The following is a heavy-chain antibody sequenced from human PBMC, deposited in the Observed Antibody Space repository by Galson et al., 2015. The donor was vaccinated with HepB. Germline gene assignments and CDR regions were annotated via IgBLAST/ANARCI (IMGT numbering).Heavy chain of an antibody. V-gene: IGHV1-69*13. D-gene: IGHD3-22*01. CDR1: GGSFSTYP. CDR2: IIPVFHTT. Sequence: SVKVSCKASGGSFSTYPITWVRQAPGQGLEWMGGIIPVFHTTNYAQKLQGRVTITADESTSTAYMELSSLRSEDTAVYYCARSYLEYYYDSSGYYGGYWGQGTLVTVSS. J-gene: IGHJ4*02. CDR3: ARSYLEYYYDSSGYYGGY.